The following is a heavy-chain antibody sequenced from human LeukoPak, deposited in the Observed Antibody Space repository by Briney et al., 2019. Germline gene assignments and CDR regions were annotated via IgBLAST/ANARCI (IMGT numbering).Heavy chain of an antibody. J-gene: IGHJ4*02. V-gene: IGHV4-59*01. CDR3: ARDYSYGYAGY. CDR1: GGSISSYS. Sequence: SETLSLTCTVSGGSISSYSWSWIRQFPGKGLEWIGYIYYSGSTNYNPSLKNRVTISVDTSKNQFSLKLSSVTAADTAVYYCARDYSYGYAGYWGQGTLVTVS. CDR2: IYYSGST. D-gene: IGHD5-18*01.